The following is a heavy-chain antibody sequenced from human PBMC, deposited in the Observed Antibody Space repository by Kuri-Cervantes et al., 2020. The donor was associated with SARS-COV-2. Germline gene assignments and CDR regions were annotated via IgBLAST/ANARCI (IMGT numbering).Heavy chain of an antibody. Sequence: SVKVSCKASGYTFTGYYMHWVRQAPEQGLEWMGGIIPIFATANYAQQFQGRVTITADQSTSTAYMELSSLRSEDTAVYYCASAPYYDFLTGHFSSEVLYGMDGWGQGTTVTVSS. CDR3: ASAPYYDFLTGHFSSEVLYGMDG. CDR1: GYTFTGYY. V-gene: IGHV1-69*13. CDR2: IIPIFATA. J-gene: IGHJ6*02. D-gene: IGHD3-9*01.